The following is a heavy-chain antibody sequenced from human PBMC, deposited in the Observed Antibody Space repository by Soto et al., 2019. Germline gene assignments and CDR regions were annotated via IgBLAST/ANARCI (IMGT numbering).Heavy chain of an antibody. CDR2: ISSSSSTI. V-gene: IGHV3-48*01. CDR1: GFTFSSYS. CDR3: ARDAPPDDY. Sequence: EVQLVESGGGLVQPGGSLRLSCAASGFTFSSYSMKWVRQAPVKGLEWVSYISSSSSTIYYADSVKGRFNISRDNAKNSMYLQMNSMRAEDTAVYYGARDAPPDDYWGQGTLVTVSS. J-gene: IGHJ4*02.